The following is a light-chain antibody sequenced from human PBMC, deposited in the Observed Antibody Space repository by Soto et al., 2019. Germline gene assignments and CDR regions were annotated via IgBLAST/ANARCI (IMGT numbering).Light chain of an antibody. CDR1: QSIPNW. CDR3: QQYNSYSQGHT. J-gene: IGKJ2*01. CDR2: KAS. V-gene: IGKV1-5*03. Sequence: DIQMTQSPSTLSASVGDRVTITCRASQSIPNWLAWYQHKPGKTPKVLIYKASSLESGVPSRFSGSGSGTEFTLTINSLQPDDFATYYCQQYNSYSQGHTFGQGTKLEIK.